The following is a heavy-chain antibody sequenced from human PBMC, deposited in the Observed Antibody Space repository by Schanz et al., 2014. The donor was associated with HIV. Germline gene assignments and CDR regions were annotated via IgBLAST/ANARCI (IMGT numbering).Heavy chain of an antibody. D-gene: IGHD4-17*01. CDR1: GFTLEDYA. CDR2: ISSDGSST. J-gene: IGHJ3*02. V-gene: IGHV3-74*02. CDR3: AKAEDYGDYVVAFDI. Sequence: VQLVESGGGLVKAGGSLRLSCAASGFTLEDYAMHWVRQVPGKGLVWVSRISSDGSSTSYADSVKGRFTISRDNAKNTLYLQTNSLRGEDTAVYYCAKAEDYGDYVVAFDIWGQGTMVTVSS.